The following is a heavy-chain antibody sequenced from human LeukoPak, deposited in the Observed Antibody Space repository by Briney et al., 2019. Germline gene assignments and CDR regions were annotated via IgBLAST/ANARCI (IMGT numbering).Heavy chain of an antibody. CDR1: GFTFSSYG. CDR2: IRYDGSNK. V-gene: IGHV3-30*02. CDR3: AKDLPSYDILTGYSALDY. J-gene: IGHJ4*02. Sequence: PGGSLRLSCAASGFTFSSYGMHWVRQAPGKGLEWVAFIRYDGSNKYYADSVKGRFTISRDNSKNTLYLQMNSLRAEDTAVYYCAKDLPSYDILTGYSALDYWGQGTLVTVSS. D-gene: IGHD3-9*01.